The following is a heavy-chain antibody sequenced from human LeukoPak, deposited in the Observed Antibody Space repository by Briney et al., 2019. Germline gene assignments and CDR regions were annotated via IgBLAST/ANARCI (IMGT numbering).Heavy chain of an antibody. J-gene: IGHJ4*02. CDR1: GYTSTGYY. CDR2: INPNSGGT. CDR3: ARSPYSSGWSTFDY. Sequence: ASVKVSCKASGYTSTGYYMHWVRQAPGQGLEWMGWINPNSGGTNYAQKFQGRVTMTRDTSISTAYMELSRLRSDDTAVYYCARSPYSSGWSTFDYWGQGTLVTVSS. V-gene: IGHV1-2*02. D-gene: IGHD6-19*01.